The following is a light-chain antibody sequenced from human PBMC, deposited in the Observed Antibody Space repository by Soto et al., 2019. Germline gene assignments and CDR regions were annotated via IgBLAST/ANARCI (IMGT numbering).Light chain of an antibody. CDR3: AAWDDSLSAVV. V-gene: IGLV1-47*02. J-gene: IGLJ2*01. CDR1: SSNIGSNY. CDR2: SND. Sequence: QSVLTQPPSASGTPGQRVTISCSGSSSNIGSNYVYWYQQFPGSAPKLLIYSNDQRPSGVPDRFSGSKSGTSASLAISGPRFEDEADYYCAAWDDSLSAVVFGGGTKLTVL.